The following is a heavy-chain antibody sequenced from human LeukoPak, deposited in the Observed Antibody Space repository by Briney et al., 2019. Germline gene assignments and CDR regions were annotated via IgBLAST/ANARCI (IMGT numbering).Heavy chain of an antibody. J-gene: IGHJ4*02. CDR2: ISGGGST. D-gene: IGHD1-26*01. Sequence: GGSLRLSCAASGFTFSSYAMSWVRQAPGKGLEWVSAISGGGSTYYADSVKGRFTISRDNSKNTLYLQVNSLRAEDTAVYYCAKGGKWDVTPFDYWGQGTLVTVSS. CDR3: AKGGKWDVTPFDY. V-gene: IGHV3-23*01. CDR1: GFTFSSYA.